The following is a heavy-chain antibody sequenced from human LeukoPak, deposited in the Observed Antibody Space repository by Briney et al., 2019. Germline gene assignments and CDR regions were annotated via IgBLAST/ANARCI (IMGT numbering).Heavy chain of an antibody. J-gene: IGHJ4*02. CDR1: GFTFSTYS. D-gene: IGHD3-22*01. Sequence: GGSLRLSCAASGFTFSTYSMNWVRQAPGKGLEWVSSICSSSSYIYYADSVMGRFTISRDNAKNSLYLQMNSLRAEDTAVYYCARDLYYYDSSGYYPSAYWGQGTLVTVSS. CDR2: ICSSSSYI. CDR3: ARDLYYYDSSGYYPSAY. V-gene: IGHV3-21*01.